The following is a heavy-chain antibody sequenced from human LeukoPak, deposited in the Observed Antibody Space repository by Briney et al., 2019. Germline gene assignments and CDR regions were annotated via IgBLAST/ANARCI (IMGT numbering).Heavy chain of an antibody. V-gene: IGHV1-8*01. Sequence: ASVKDSCKASGYSFTRYDLSWVRQATGQGLEWIGWLNPNSGNTGYAQKFQGRVTMTTDTSISTAYMELTSLTSEDTAIHYCARGLAVAGTGYWGQGTLVTVSS. D-gene: IGHD6-19*01. CDR2: LNPNSGNT. J-gene: IGHJ4*02. CDR1: GYSFTRYD. CDR3: ARGLAVAGTGY.